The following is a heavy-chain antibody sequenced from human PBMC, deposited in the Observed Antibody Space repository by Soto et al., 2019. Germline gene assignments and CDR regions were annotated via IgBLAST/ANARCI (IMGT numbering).Heavy chain of an antibody. CDR3: ARARGVNC. D-gene: IGHD2-21*01. CDR2: IRDDGTEK. CDR1: GFTFRDWL. Sequence: GGSLRLSCAASGFTFRDWLMAWVRQAPGKGLEWVAAIRDDGTEKYYIDSVKGRFTISRDNAKNSLSLQMNSLRAEDTALYYCARARGVNCWCQGTLVTVPS. V-gene: IGHV3-7*01. J-gene: IGHJ4*02.